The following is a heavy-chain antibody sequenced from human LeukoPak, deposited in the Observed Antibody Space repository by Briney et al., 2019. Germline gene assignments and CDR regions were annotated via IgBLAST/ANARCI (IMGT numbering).Heavy chain of an antibody. CDR3: TRRTGSGSYYFDY. D-gene: IGHD3-10*01. V-gene: IGHV3-73*01. CDR1: GFTF. J-gene: IGHJ4*02. Sequence: PGGPLRLSCAASGFTFIHWVRQASGKGLEWVGRIRSKANNYATTYAASVKGRFTISRDGSKNTVHLQMNSLKTEDTAVYWCTRRTGSGSYYFDYWGQGTLVTVSS. CDR2: IRSKANNYAT.